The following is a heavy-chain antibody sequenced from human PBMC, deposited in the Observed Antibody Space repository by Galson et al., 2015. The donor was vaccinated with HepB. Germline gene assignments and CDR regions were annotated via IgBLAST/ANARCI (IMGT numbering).Heavy chain of an antibody. CDR2: MNPNSGNT. D-gene: IGHD5-18*01. CDR3: ARGSEPGYSYGFYYYYYYMDV. CDR1: GYTFTSYD. J-gene: IGHJ6*03. V-gene: IGHV1-8*01. Sequence: SVKVSCKASGYTFTSYDINWVRQATGQGLEWMGWMNPNSGNTGYAQKFQGRVTMTRNTSISTAYMELSSLRSEDTAVYYCARGSEPGYSYGFYYYYYYMDVWGKGTTVTVSS.